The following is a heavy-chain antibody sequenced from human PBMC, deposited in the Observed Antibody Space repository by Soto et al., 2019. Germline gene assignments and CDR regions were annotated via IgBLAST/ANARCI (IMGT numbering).Heavy chain of an antibody. J-gene: IGHJ6*02. V-gene: IGHV5-51*01. CDR3: ARQSGSYSPLYYYGMDV. CDR1: GYSFTSYW. Sequence: LGESLKISCKGSGYSFTSYWIGWVRQMPGKGLEWMGIIYPGDSDTRYSPSFQGQVTISADKSISTAYLQWSSLKASDTAMYYCARQSGSYSPLYYYGMDVWGQGTTVTVSS. CDR2: IYPGDSDT. D-gene: IGHD1-26*01.